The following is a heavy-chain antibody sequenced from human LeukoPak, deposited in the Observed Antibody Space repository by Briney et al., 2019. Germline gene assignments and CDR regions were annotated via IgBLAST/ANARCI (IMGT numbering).Heavy chain of an antibody. Sequence: GESLKISCKGSGYSFTSYWIGWVRQMPGKGLEWMGIIYPGDSDTRYSPSFQGQVTISADKSISTAYLQWSSLKASNTAMYYCARPRMMAIGLYYFDYWGQGTLVTVSS. CDR2: IYPGDSDT. J-gene: IGHJ4*02. D-gene: IGHD5-24*01. V-gene: IGHV5-51*01. CDR1: GYSFTSYW. CDR3: ARPRMMAIGLYYFDY.